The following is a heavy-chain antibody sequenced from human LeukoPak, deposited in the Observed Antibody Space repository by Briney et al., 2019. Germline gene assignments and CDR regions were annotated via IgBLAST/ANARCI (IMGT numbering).Heavy chain of an antibody. D-gene: IGHD3-16*01. CDR1: GYTFTNYD. CDR2: MNPKSGST. Sequence: GASVKVSCTASGYTFTNYDINWVRQATGQGLEWMGWMNPKSGSTGCAQKLQGRVTMTRNNSISTAYMELSSLRSEDTAMYFCARGPSLHSKWVGGRWFDPWGQGTRATVSS. J-gene: IGHJ5*02. CDR3: ARGPSLHSKWVGGRWFDP. V-gene: IGHV1-8*01.